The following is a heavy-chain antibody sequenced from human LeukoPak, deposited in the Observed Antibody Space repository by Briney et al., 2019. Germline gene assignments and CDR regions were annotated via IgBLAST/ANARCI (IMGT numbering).Heavy chain of an antibody. CDR1: GFTFSRYS. Sequence: GGSLRLSCAASGFTFSRYSMNWVRQAPGKGLEWVASISSTSTFIYSADSVKGRFTISRDTAKHSLFLQMNSLRAEDEAIYYCARDYFDSSDYPQTYYYYYMDVWGKGTTVTVSS. J-gene: IGHJ6*03. CDR2: ISSTSTFI. D-gene: IGHD3-22*01. V-gene: IGHV3-21*01. CDR3: ARDYFDSSDYPQTYYYYYMDV.